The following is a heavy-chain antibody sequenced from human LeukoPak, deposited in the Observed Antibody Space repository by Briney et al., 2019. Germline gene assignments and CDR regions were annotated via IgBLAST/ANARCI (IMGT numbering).Heavy chain of an antibody. CDR1: GLTFSSYG. J-gene: IGHJ3*02. CDR2: ISYDGSNK. D-gene: IGHD3-22*01. CDR3: AKDIYYYDSSGYAFDI. V-gene: IGHV3-30*18. Sequence: GGSLRLSCAASGLTFSSYGMHWVRQAPGKGLEWVAVISYDGSNKYYADSVKGRFTISRDNSKNTLYLQMNSLRAEDTAVYYCAKDIYYYDSSGYAFDIWGQGTMVTVSS.